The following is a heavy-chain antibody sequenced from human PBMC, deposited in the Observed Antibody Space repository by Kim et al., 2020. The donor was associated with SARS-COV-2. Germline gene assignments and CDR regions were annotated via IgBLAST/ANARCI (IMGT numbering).Heavy chain of an antibody. Sequence: SETLSLTCTVSGNSISSSSYYWGWIRQPPGKGLVWIGSIYYGGRTYSNPSLKNRVTISVDTAKNQFSLKLSSVTAADTAVYYCARHRWGSSSPVDYWGQGTLVTVSS. J-gene: IGHJ4*02. CDR2: IYYGGRT. V-gene: IGHV4-39*01. D-gene: IGHD6-13*01. CDR3: ARHRWGSSSPVDY. CDR1: GNSISSSSYY.